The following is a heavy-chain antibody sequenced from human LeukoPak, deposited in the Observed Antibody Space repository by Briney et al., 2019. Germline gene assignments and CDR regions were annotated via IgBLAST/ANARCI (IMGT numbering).Heavy chain of an antibody. CDR2: ISSSGSYT. Sequence: SGGSLRLSCAVSGFTFSDYYMSWTRQAPGKGLEWISYISSSGSYTNYADSVKGRFTISRDNAKNLLYLQMNSLRAEETAVYYCARAGYSTSWHPLDSWGQGTLVTVSS. V-gene: IGHV3-11*05. CDR1: GFTFSDYY. J-gene: IGHJ4*02. D-gene: IGHD6-13*01. CDR3: ARAGYSTSWHPLDS.